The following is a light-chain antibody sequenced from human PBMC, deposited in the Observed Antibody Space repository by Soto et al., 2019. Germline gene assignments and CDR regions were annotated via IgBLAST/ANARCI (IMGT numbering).Light chain of an antibody. CDR2: QNN. V-gene: IGLV1-40*01. Sequence: QSVLTQPPSVSGAPGQRVSISCTGSSSNIGAGYDAHWYEHLPGTAPKLLIYQNNNRPSGVPDRFSGSKSGTSASLAITGLQAEDEADYYCQSYDSSLSAVVFGGGTKVTVL. J-gene: IGLJ2*01. CDR3: QSYDSSLSAVV. CDR1: SSNIGAGYD.